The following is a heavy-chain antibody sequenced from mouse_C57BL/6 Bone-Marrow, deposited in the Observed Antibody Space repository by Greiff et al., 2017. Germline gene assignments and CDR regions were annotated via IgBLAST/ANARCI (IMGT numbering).Heavy chain of an antibody. CDR1: GYTFTDYN. V-gene: IGHV1-18*01. J-gene: IGHJ1*03. CDR3: ARGSYDWYFDV. Sequence: VQLQQSGPELVKPGASVKIPCKASGYTFTDYNMDWVKQSHGKSLEWIGDIIPNNGGTIYNQKFKGKATLTVDKSSSTAYMELRSLTSEDTAVXSSARGSYDWYFDVWGTGTTVTVSS. CDR2: IIPNNGGT. D-gene: IGHD1-1*02.